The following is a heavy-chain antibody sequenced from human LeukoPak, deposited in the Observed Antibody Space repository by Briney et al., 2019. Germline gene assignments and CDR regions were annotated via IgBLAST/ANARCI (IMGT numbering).Heavy chain of an antibody. V-gene: IGHV4-59*01. CDR2: ICYSGSN. D-gene: IGHD4-17*01. Sequence: AETLSLTCTVTGFSISSYYLSWIRQPPGKGLEWIGYICYSGSNNYNPSLKSRVSISVDMSKNQLSMKLRSVTAADQAVFYCVRGSTVTSLTYWGQGTLVTVSP. J-gene: IGHJ4*02. CDR1: GFSISSYY. CDR3: VRGSTVTSLTY.